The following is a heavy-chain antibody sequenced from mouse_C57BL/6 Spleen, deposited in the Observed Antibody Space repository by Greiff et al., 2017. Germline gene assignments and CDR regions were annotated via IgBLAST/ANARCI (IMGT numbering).Heavy chain of an antibody. D-gene: IGHD2-4*01. J-gene: IGHJ1*03. Sequence: VQLQQSGPGLVKPSQSLSLTCSVPGYSITSGYYWNWIRQFPGNKLEWMGYISYDGSNNYNPSLKNRISITRDTSKNQFFLKLNSVTTEDTATYYCARGITGYFDVWGTGTTVTVSS. CDR3: ARGITGYFDV. CDR2: ISYDGSN. CDR1: GYSITSGYY. V-gene: IGHV3-6*01.